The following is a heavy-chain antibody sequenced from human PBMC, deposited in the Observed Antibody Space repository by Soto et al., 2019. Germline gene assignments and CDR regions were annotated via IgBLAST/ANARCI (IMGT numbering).Heavy chain of an antibody. J-gene: IGHJ4*02. D-gene: IGHD1-26*01. CDR1: GFTFSSYG. CDR2: ISYDGSNK. CDR3: AKDKFRPSGLDY. V-gene: IGHV3-30*18. Sequence: QVQLVESGGGVVQPGRSLRLSCAASGFTFSSYGMHWVRQAPGKGLEWVAVISYDGSNKYYADSVKGRFTISRDNSKNTLYLQMNSLRAEDTAVYYCAKDKFRPSGLDYWGQGTXVXXSS.